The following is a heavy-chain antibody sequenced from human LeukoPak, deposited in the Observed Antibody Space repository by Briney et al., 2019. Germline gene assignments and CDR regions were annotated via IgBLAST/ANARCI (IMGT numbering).Heavy chain of an antibody. V-gene: IGHV4-30-4*01. CDR2: IYYSGST. CDR1: GGSISSGDYY. J-gene: IGHJ4*02. Sequence: SETLSLTCTVSGGSISSGDYYWSWIRQPPGKGLEWIGYIYYSGSTYYNPSLKSRVTISVDTSKNQFSLKLSSVTAADTAVYYCARGGIAARLSDYWGQGTLVTVSS. D-gene: IGHD6-6*01. CDR3: ARGGIAARLSDY.